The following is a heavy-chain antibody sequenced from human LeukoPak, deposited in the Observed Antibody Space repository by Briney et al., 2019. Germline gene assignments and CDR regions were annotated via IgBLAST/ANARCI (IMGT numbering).Heavy chain of an antibody. Sequence: ASVKVSCKVSGYTLTELSMHWVRQAPGKGLEWMGGFDPEDGETIYAQKFQDRVTMTEDTSTDTAYMELSSLRSEDTAVYYCATDYPSNTGTLGLPYYGMDVWGQGTTVTVSS. J-gene: IGHJ6*02. D-gene: IGHD1-1*01. CDR2: FDPEDGET. V-gene: IGHV1-24*01. CDR1: GYTLTELS. CDR3: ATDYPSNTGTLGLPYYGMDV.